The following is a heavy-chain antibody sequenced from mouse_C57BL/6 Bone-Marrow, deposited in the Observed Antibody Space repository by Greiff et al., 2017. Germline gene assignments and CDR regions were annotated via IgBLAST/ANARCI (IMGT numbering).Heavy chain of an antibody. CDR1: GYTFTSYW. CDR3: ARASSYPPRGYFDG. Sequence: QVQLQQPGAELVKPGASVKVSCKASGYTFTSYWMHWVKQRPGQGLEWIGRIHPSDGDTNYNQKFKGKATLTVDKSSSTAYMQLSSLTSEDAAVYDCARASSYPPRGYFDGWGTGTTVTVAS. D-gene: IGHD1-1*01. CDR2: IHPSDGDT. V-gene: IGHV1-74*01. J-gene: IGHJ1*03.